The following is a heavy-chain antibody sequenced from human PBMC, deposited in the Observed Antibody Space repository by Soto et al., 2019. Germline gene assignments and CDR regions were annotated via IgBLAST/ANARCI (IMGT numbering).Heavy chain of an antibody. Sequence: PSETLSLTCTVSGGSISGSSYYWGWIRQPPGKGLEWIGSLYYSGSTYYNPSLKSRVTISVDTSKNQFSLKLSSMTAADTAVFYCTSLPGPYCSSTNCY. CDR2: LYYSGST. J-gene: IGHJ4*03. CDR3: TSLPGPYCSSTNCY. D-gene: IGHD2-2*01. V-gene: IGHV4-39*01. CDR1: GGSISGSSYY.